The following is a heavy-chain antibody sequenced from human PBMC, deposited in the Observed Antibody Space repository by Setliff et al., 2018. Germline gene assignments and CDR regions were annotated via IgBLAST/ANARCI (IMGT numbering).Heavy chain of an antibody. V-gene: IGHV3-7*01. D-gene: IGHD2-2*01. CDR3: ARGVGNQLLLYGSNWFDP. Sequence: PGGSLRLSCAASGFTFSSYWMSWVRQAPGKGLEWVANIKQDGSEKYYVDSVKGRFTISRDNAKNSLYLQMNSLRAEDTAVYYCARGVGNQLLLYGSNWFDPWGQGTLVTVSS. CDR2: IKQDGSEK. J-gene: IGHJ5*02. CDR1: GFTFSSYW.